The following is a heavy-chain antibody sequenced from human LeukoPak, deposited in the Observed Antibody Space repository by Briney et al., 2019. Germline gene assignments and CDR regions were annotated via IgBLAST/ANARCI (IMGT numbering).Heavy chain of an antibody. V-gene: IGHV4-59*01. Sequence: PSETLSLTCTVSRGPISSYYWSWIRQSPGKGLEWIGYVSDRGGTNYNPSLKSRVTISVDTSKNQFSLKLRSVTAADTAVYYCARGGGYDRPGIDYWGQGTLVTVSS. J-gene: IGHJ4*02. D-gene: IGHD5-12*01. CDR3: ARGGGYDRPGIDY. CDR2: VSDRGGT. CDR1: RGPISSYY.